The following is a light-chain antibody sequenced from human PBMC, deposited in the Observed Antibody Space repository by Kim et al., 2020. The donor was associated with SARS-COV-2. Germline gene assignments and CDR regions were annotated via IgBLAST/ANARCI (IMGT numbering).Light chain of an antibody. CDR3: QQYDGV. CDR1: QSINTW. Sequence: SPLSASVGDRVTITCRASQSINTWLAWYQQKAGKAPKLLIYDASTLESGVPSRFSGSGSGTEFTLTINSLQPDDFATYYCQQYDGVFGQGTKLEI. J-gene: IGKJ2*01. CDR2: DAS. V-gene: IGKV1-5*01.